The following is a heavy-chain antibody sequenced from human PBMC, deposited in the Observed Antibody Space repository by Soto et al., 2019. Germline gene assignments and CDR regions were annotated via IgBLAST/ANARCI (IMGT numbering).Heavy chain of an antibody. V-gene: IGHV1-2*04. CDR2: INPNSGGT. CDR1: GYTFTGYY. D-gene: IGHD3-3*01. Sequence: QVQLVQSGAEVKKPGASVKVSCKASGYTFTGYYMHWVRQAPGQGLEWMGWINPNSGGTNYAQKFQGWVTMTRDTSISTAYMELSRLRSDDTAVYYCARVPFTIFGVVTHYGMDVWGQGTTVTVSS. J-gene: IGHJ6*02. CDR3: ARVPFTIFGVVTHYGMDV.